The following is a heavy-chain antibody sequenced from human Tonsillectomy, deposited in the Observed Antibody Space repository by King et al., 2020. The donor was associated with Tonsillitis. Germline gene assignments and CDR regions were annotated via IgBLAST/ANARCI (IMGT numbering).Heavy chain of an antibody. J-gene: IGHJ4*02. CDR1: GYSFTSYW. D-gene: IGHD3-22*01. CDR3: ARLGTTYYYDSSGFSYYFAY. V-gene: IGHV5-51*01. CDR2: IYPGDSDT. Sequence: QLVQSGAEVKKPGESLKISCKGSGYSFTSYWIGWVRQMPGKGLEWMGIIYPGDSDTRYSPSFQGQVTISADKSISTAYLQWSSLKASDTAMYYCARLGTTYYYDSSGFSYYFAYWGQGTLVTVSS.